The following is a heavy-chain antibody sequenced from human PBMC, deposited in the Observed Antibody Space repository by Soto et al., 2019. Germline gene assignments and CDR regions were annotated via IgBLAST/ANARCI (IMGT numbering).Heavy chain of an antibody. V-gene: IGHV1-18*01. Sequence: ASVKVSCKASGYTFTSYDISWVRQAPGQGLEWMGWISAYNGNTNYAQKPQGRVTMTTDTSTSTAYMELRSLRSDDTAVYYCARGFPVAGTRWWCGPWGQGTLVTVAS. CDR1: GYTFTSYD. CDR2: ISAYNGNT. J-gene: IGHJ5*02. CDR3: ARGFPVAGTRWWCGP. D-gene: IGHD2-15*01.